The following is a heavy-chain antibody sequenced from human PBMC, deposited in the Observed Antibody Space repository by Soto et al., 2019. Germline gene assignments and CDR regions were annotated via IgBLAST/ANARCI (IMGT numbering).Heavy chain of an antibody. J-gene: IGHJ4*02. V-gene: IGHV3-23*01. CDR2: INDNGAST. D-gene: IGHD6-6*01. CDR3: AKGSAASRPYYLDS. Sequence: GGSLRLSCAASGFSFTRHAMSWVRQAPGRGLEWVSAINDNGASTWYADSVKGRFTISRDNSKNTLYLQMNSLRADDTAFYYCAKGSAASRPYYLDSWGQGNLVTVSS. CDR1: GFSFTRHA.